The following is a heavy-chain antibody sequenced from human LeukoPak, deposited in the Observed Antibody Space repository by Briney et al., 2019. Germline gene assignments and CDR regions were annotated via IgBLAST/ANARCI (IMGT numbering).Heavy chain of an antibody. D-gene: IGHD3-10*01. V-gene: IGHV1-2*02. CDR3: ARAGLLWFGEPLYYFDY. J-gene: IGHJ4*02. Sequence: ASVKVSCKASGYTFTGYYMHWVRQAPGQGLEWMGWINPNSGGTNYAQKFQGRVTMTRDTSISTAYMELSRLRSDDTAVYYCARAGLLWFGEPLYYFDYWGQGTLATVSS. CDR1: GYTFTGYY. CDR2: INPNSGGT.